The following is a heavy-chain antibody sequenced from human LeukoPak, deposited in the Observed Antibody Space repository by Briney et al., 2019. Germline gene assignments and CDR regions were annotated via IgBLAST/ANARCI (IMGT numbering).Heavy chain of an antibody. CDR2: IIPIFGTA. J-gene: IGHJ6*02. Sequence: SVKVSCKASGGTFSSYAISWVRQAPGQGLEWMGGIIPIFGTANYAQKFQGRVTITADESTSTAYMELSRLRSDDTAVYYCARSVDSSGWLSYYYYGMDVWGQGTTVTVSS. CDR1: GGTFSSYA. V-gene: IGHV1-69*01. CDR3: ARSVDSSGWLSYYYYGMDV. D-gene: IGHD6-19*01.